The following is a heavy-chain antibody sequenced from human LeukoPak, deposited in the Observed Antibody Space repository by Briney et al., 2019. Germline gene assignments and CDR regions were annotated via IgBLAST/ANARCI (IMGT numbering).Heavy chain of an antibody. V-gene: IGHV4-31*03. CDR3: ARRYYDSSGSPFDY. Sequence: PSETLSLTCTVSGGSISSGGYYWSWIRQHPGKGLEWIGYIYYSGSTYYNPSLKSRVTISVGTSKNQFSLKLSSVTAADTAVYYCARRYYDSSGSPFDYWGQGTLVTVSS. D-gene: IGHD3-22*01. CDR1: GGSISSGGYY. CDR2: IYYSGST. J-gene: IGHJ4*02.